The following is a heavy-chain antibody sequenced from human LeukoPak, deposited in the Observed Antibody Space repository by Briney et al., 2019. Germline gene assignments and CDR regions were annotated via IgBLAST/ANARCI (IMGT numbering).Heavy chain of an antibody. V-gene: IGHV1-69*13. CDR3: AREALNALAGVTPIDY. D-gene: IGHD4-23*01. Sequence: SVKVSCKASGGTFSSYAISWVRPAPGQGLEWMGGIIPIFGTANYAQKFQGRVTITADESTSTAYMELSSLRSEDTAVYYCAREALNALAGVTPIDYWGQGTLVTVSS. CDR1: GGTFSSYA. J-gene: IGHJ4*02. CDR2: IIPIFGTA.